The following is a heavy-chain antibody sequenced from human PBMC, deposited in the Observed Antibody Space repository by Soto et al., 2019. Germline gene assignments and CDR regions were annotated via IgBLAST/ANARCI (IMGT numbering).Heavy chain of an antibody. D-gene: IGHD6-6*01. J-gene: IGHJ4*02. V-gene: IGHV1-46*01. Sequence: QVQVVQSGAEVRKPGASVKISCKTSGYTLTSYHLHWVRQAPGQGLEWVGIINPSLGRANYAQKFKDRVAMTWDTTTATFYMELTSLRSDDTAVYYCARAPYSSTSFFFDYWGQGTLVTVTS. CDR2: INPSLGRA. CDR3: ARAPYSSTSFFFDY. CDR1: GYTLTSYH.